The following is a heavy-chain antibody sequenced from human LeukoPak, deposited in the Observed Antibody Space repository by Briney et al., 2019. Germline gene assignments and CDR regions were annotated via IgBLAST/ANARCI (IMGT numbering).Heavy chain of an antibody. V-gene: IGHV4-38-2*01. CDR3: ARLMVRGVY. Sequence: SETLSLTCAVSGYSISSGYYWGWIRQPPGKGLDGIGRIYHSGSTYYNPSLKSRVTISTDTSKNQLSLKLSSVTAADTAVYYCARLMVRGVYGGQGTLVTVSS. CDR2: IYHSGST. D-gene: IGHD3-10*01. J-gene: IGHJ4*02. CDR1: GYSISSGYY.